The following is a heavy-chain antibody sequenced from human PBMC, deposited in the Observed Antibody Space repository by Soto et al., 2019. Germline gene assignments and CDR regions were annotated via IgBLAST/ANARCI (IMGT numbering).Heavy chain of an antibody. V-gene: IGHV1-58*01. Sequence: ASVKVSCKASGFTFTSSAVQWVRQARGQRLEWIGWIVVGSGNTNYAQKFQERVTITRDMSTSTAYMELSSLRSEDTAVYYCAVDSSGYYYYGMDVWGQGTTVTVSS. CDR3: AVDSSGYYYYGMDV. CDR1: GFTFTSSA. CDR2: IVVGSGNT. J-gene: IGHJ6*02. D-gene: IGHD3-22*01.